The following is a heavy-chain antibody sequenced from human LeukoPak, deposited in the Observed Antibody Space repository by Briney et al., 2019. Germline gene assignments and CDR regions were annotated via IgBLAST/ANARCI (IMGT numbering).Heavy chain of an antibody. CDR2: ISSSSSYI. CDR3: ARAFSYGYDYFDY. J-gene: IGHJ4*02. D-gene: IGHD5-18*01. V-gene: IGHV3-21*01. CDR1: GFTFSSYS. Sequence: KPGGSLRLSCAASGFTFSSYSMNWVRQAPGKGLEWVSSISSSSSYIYYADSVKGRFTISRDNAKNSLYLQMNSLRAEDTAVYYCARAFSYGYDYFDYWGQGTLVTVSS.